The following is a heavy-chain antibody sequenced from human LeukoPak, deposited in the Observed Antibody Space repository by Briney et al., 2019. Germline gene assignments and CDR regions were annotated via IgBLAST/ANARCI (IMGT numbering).Heavy chain of an antibody. V-gene: IGHV3-74*01. Sequence: GGSLRLSCAASGFTFSSYWMHWVRQAPGKGLVWVSRINSDGSSTSYADSVKGRFTISRDNAKNTLYLQMNSLRAEDTAVYYCAKDYSDAAPYYFDYWGQGTLVTVSS. CDR2: INSDGSST. D-gene: IGHD2-15*01. CDR3: AKDYSDAAPYYFDY. J-gene: IGHJ4*02. CDR1: GFTFSSYW.